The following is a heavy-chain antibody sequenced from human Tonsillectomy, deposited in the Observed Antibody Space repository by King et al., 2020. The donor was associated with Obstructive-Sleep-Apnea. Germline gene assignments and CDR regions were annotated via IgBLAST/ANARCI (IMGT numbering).Heavy chain of an antibody. D-gene: IGHD2/OR15-2a*01. V-gene: IGHV3-30*03. CDR2: ISFDGRKK. CDR3: AINLFTSDLQ. CDR1: GFSFSSYG. J-gene: IGHJ4*02. Sequence: QLVQSGGGVVQPGRSLRLSCAASGFSFSSYGMHWVRQAPGKGLKWVTLISFDGRKKYYADSVKGRFTISRDNAKDTLYLQMDSLRAEDTAVYYCAINLFTSDLQWGQGTLVTVSS.